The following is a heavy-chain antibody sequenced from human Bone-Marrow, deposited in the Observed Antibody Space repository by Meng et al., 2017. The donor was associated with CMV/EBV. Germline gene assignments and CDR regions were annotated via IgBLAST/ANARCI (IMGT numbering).Heavy chain of an antibody. V-gene: IGHV4-30-4*08. Sequence: LRLSCTVSGGSISSGDYYWSWIRQPPGKGLEWIGYIYYSGSTYYNPSLKSRVTISVDTSKNQFSLKLSSVTAADTAVYYCARADTRQLVYGMDVSGQGTKVTVSS. CDR3: ARADTRQLVYGMDV. J-gene: IGHJ6*02. D-gene: IGHD6-13*01. CDR2: IYYSGST. CDR1: GGSISSGDYY.